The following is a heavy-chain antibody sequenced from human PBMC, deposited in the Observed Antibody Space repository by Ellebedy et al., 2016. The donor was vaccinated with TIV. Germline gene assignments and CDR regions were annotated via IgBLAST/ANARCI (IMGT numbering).Heavy chain of an antibody. CDR1: RYTFSNYD. V-gene: IGHV1-8*01. CDR3: ARGAFYDILTGYQTIRAFDI. D-gene: IGHD3-9*01. CDR2: MNPNSGNT. J-gene: IGHJ3*02. Sequence: AASVKVSCKASRYTFSNYDINWVRQATGQGLEWMGWMNPNSGNTDYAQKFQGRDTITRNSSISTAYMVLSSLRSEDTAVYYCARGAFYDILTGYQTIRAFDIWGQGTLVTVSS.